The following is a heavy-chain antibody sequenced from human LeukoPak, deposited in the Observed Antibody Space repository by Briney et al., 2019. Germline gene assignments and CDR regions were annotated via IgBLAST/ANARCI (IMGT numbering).Heavy chain of an antibody. CDR1: GFTFSSYE. Sequence: GGSLRLSCAASGFTFSSYEMNWVRQAPGKGLEWVSYISSSGSTIYYADSVKGRFTISRDNAKNSLYLQMNSLRAEDTAVYYCGRDRYVVVPAAMGPLNYYYYGMDVWGKGTTATVSS. CDR2: ISSSGSTI. J-gene: IGHJ6*04. D-gene: IGHD2-2*01. CDR3: GRDRYVVVPAAMGPLNYYYYGMDV. V-gene: IGHV3-48*03.